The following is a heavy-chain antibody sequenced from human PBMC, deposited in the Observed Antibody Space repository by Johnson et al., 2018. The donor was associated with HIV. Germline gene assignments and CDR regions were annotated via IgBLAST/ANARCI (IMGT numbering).Heavy chain of an antibody. CDR1: GFTFSSYT. V-gene: IGHV3-30*14. D-gene: IGHD2-15*01. J-gene: IGHJ3*02. CDR3: ARDPGRYCSGGSCYVEDAFDI. CDR2: ISYDGSNK. Sequence: QVQLVESGGGLVQPGGSLRLSCAASGFTFSSYTIHWVRQAPGKGLEWVAFISYDGSNKYYADSVKGRFTISRDNSKNTLYLQMNSLRAEDTAVYYCARDPGRYCSGGSCYVEDAFDIWGQGTMVTVSS.